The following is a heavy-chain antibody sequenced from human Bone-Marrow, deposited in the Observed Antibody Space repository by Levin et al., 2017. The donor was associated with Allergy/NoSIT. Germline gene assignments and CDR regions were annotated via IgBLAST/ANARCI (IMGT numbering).Heavy chain of an antibody. CDR2: TSYDGSKK. CDR3: AKPPFYYDILTGYMDY. Sequence: SCAASGFTFSNYGLHWVRQAPGKGLEWVAVTSYDGSKKYYADSVKGRFTISRDNSKETLYLQMNSLRVEDTAMYYCAKPPFYYDILTGYMDYWGQGTLVTVSA. D-gene: IGHD3-9*01. V-gene: IGHV3-30*18. CDR1: GFTFSNYG. J-gene: IGHJ4*02.